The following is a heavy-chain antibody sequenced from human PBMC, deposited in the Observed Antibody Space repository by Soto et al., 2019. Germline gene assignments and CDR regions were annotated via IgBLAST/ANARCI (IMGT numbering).Heavy chain of an antibody. CDR1: GYTFTGHY. D-gene: IGHD3-22*01. V-gene: IGHV1-2*02. CDR2: IGPESGAT. Sequence: ASVKVSCKASGYTFTGHYIHWVRQAPEQGPEWMGEIGPESGATRYAQKFQGRVTMTRDMSITTVCMELNNLSPDDTAVYYCGRGRSGQIVVFYWGQGTPVTVSS. J-gene: IGHJ4*02. CDR3: GRGRSGQIVVFY.